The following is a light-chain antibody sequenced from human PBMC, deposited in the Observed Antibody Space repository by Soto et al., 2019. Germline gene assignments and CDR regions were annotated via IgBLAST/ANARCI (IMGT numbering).Light chain of an antibody. V-gene: IGKV1-39*01. J-gene: IGKJ2*01. Sequence: DIQMTQSPSSLSASVGDRVTISCRASQSISNYLNWYQQKPGRAPKLLIYSASSLQSGVPSKFSGTGSGTDFTLTISSLQPDDFATYFCQQSYRTPHTFGQGTRLEIK. CDR3: QQSYRTPHT. CDR1: QSISNY. CDR2: SAS.